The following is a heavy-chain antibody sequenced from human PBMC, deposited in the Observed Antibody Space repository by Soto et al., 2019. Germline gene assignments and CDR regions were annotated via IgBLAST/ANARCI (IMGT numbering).Heavy chain of an antibody. CDR3: AITERDFYGLDV. Sequence: EVQLVESGGGLVQPGGCLRLSCEASGFTFRNYDMHWVRQGTGKGVEWVSGISAAGDPDYADSVEGRFTISRENAQNSFFLLMNSLSVCDTAVYSYAITERDFYGLDVSGQGTTVIVSS. J-gene: IGHJ6*02. CDR2: ISAAGDP. CDR1: GFTFRNYD. V-gene: IGHV3-13*05. D-gene: IGHD1-20*01.